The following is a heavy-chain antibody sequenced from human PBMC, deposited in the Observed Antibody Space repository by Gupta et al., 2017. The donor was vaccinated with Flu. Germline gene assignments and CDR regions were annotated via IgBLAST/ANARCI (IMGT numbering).Heavy chain of an antibody. CDR2: INTDNGNT. CDR3: ARRLSSISWDDVFDI. Sequence: QAPGQRLEWMGWINTDNGNTKYSQEFQGRVTITRDTSASTVYLELSSLRSEDTAVYYCARRLSSISWDDVFDIWGQGTRVTVSS. V-gene: IGHV1-3*04. J-gene: IGHJ3*02. D-gene: IGHD2-2*01.